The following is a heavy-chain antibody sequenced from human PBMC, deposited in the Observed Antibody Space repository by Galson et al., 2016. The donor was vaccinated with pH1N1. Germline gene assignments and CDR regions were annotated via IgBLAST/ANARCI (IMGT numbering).Heavy chain of an antibody. CDR3: AHSLYGDYVGWFDP. D-gene: IGHD4-17*01. CDR1: GFSHSTSGVG. V-gene: IGHV2-5*01. Sequence: PALVKPTQTLTLTCTFSGFSHSTSGVGVGWIRQPPGKALEWLALIYWNDDKRYSPSLKSRLTITKDTSKNQVVLTMTNMDPVDTATYYCAHSLYGDYVGWFDPWGQGTLVTVSS. J-gene: IGHJ5*02. CDR2: IYWNDDK.